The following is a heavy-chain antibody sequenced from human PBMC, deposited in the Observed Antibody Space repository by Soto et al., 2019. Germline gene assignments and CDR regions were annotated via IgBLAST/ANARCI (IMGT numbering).Heavy chain of an antibody. Sequence: SVKVSCKASGCTFSSYAISWVRQAPGQGLEWMGGIIPIFGTANYAQKFQGRVTITADESTSTAYMELSSLRSEDTAVYYCARDAVVVAATTYGMDVWGQGTTVTVSS. CDR1: GCTFSSYA. CDR3: ARDAVVVAATTYGMDV. D-gene: IGHD2-15*01. CDR2: IIPIFGTA. J-gene: IGHJ6*02. V-gene: IGHV1-69*13.